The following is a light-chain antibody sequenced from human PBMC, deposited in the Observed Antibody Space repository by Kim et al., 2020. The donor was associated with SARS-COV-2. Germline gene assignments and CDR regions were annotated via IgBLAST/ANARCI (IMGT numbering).Light chain of an antibody. Sequence: ASVGDSVTITCRASQAISTHLAWYQQKVGEVPQLLIYGASTLQPGVPSRFSSSGSGTEFTLTINNLQPEDIATYYCQKSYSAPFTFGQGTKVDIK. CDR3: QKSYSAPFT. CDR1: QAISTH. V-gene: IGKV1-27*01. CDR2: GAS. J-gene: IGKJ2*01.